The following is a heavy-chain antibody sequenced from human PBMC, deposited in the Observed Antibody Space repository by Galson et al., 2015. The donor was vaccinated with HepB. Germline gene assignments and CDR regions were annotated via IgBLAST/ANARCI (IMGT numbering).Heavy chain of an antibody. D-gene: IGHD2-2*01. V-gene: IGHV3-23*01. CDR1: GFNNHA. Sequence: SLRLSCAASGFNNHAMSWVRQAPGKGLEWVLTLSSSGRSTYYADSVKGRFSISRDSSTNTLFLQMDSLRVEDTAIYYCVKFRGMEVPAYYFGYWGQGTPVTVSS. J-gene: IGHJ4*02. CDR2: LSSSGRST. CDR3: VKFRGMEVPAYYFGY.